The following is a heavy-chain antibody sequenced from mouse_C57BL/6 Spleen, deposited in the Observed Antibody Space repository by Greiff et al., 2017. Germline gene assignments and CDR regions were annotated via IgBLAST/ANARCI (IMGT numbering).Heavy chain of an antibody. CDR2: IRNKANGYTT. Sequence: EVMLVESGGGLVQPGGSLSLSCAASGFTFTDYYMSWVRQPPGKALEWLGFIRNKANGYTTEDSASVKGRFTISRDNSQSILYLQMKALSAEDSATYYCARSSSGDAMDDGGQGTSVTVSS. J-gene: IGHJ4*01. CDR1: GFTFTDYY. D-gene: IGHD1-1*01. CDR3: ARSSSGDAMDD. V-gene: IGHV7-3*01.